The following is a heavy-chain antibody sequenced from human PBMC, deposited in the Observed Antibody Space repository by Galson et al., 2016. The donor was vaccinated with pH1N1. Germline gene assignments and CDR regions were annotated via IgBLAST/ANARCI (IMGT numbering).Heavy chain of an antibody. V-gene: IGHV4-39*01. D-gene: IGHD4-17*01. J-gene: IGHJ4*02. CDR2: IYYSGST. CDR3: ANLFYGDYVGYFDS. Sequence: IRQPPGKGLEWIGSIYYSGSTYYNPSLKSRVTISVDTSKNQFSLKLSSVTAADTAVYYCANLFYGDYVGYFDSWGLGTLVTVSS.